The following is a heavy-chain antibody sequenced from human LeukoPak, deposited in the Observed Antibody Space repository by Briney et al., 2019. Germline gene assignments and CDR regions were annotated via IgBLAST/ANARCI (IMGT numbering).Heavy chain of an antibody. CDR3: ARDSGWGAFDI. CDR2: IYSGGST. V-gene: IGHV3-53*01. D-gene: IGHD6-19*01. CDR1: GFTVSSNY. Sequence: GGSLGLSCAASGFTVSSNYMSWVRQAPGKGLEWVSVIYSGGSTYYADSVKGRFTVSRDNSKNTLYLQMNSPRAEDTAVYYCARDSGWGAFDIWGQGTMVTVSS. J-gene: IGHJ3*02.